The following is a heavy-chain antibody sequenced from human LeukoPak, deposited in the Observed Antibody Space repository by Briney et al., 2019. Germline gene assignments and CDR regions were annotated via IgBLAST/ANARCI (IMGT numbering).Heavy chain of an antibody. V-gene: IGHV3-23*01. CDR2: ISTNSAGT. CDR1: GFTFSTYA. CDR3: AKGSSSSRPYYFDY. D-gene: IGHD6-13*01. Sequence: GSLRLSCAASGFTFSTYAMSWVRQAPGKGLEWVSAISTNSAGTYYADSVKGRFTISRDNSENTLYPQMNSLRGEDTAVYYCAKGSSSSRPYYFDYWGQGTLVTVSS. J-gene: IGHJ4*02.